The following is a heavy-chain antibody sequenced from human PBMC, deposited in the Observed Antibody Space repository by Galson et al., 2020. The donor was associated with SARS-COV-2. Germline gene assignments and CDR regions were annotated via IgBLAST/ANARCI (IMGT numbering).Heavy chain of an antibody. CDR3: ARPSSGSYYSELDY. J-gene: IGHJ4*02. Sequence: GGSMRLSCAASGFTFSSYAMHWVRQAPGQGLEWVAVISYDGSNKYYADSVTDRFTISRDNSKNTLYLQMNSLRAEDTAVYYCARPSSGSYYSELDYGGQGTLVTVSS. D-gene: IGHD1-26*01. CDR1: GFTFSSYA. V-gene: IGHV3-30*04. CDR2: ISYDGSNK.